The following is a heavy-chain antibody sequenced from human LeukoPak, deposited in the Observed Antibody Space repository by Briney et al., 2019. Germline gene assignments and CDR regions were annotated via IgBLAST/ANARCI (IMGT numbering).Heavy chain of an antibody. CDR2: INPNSGGT. CDR3: AREIRYKQWLVRDNNWFDP. Sequence: ASVKVSCKASGYTFTGYYMHWVRQAPGQGLEWMGWINPNSGGTNYAQKFQGRVTMTRDTSISTAYMELSRLRSDDTAVYYCAREIRYKQWLVRDNNWFDPWGQGTLVTVSS. J-gene: IGHJ5*02. CDR1: GYTFTGYY. D-gene: IGHD6-19*01. V-gene: IGHV1-2*02.